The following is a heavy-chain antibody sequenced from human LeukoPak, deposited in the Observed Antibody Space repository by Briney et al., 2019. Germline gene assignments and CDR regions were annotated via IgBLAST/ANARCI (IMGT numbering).Heavy chain of an antibody. V-gene: IGHV3-23*01. CDR3: AKDRTAYYNILSHAAFDI. CDR1: GFTFSSYA. J-gene: IGHJ3*02. CDR2: ISGSGVGT. D-gene: IGHD3-9*01. Sequence: GGSLRLSCAASGFTFSSYAMSWVRQAPGKGLDWVSAISGSGVGTYYADSVKGRFTISRDNSKNTLYLQMNSLRAEDTAVYHCAKDRTAYYNILSHAAFDIWGQGTMVTVSS.